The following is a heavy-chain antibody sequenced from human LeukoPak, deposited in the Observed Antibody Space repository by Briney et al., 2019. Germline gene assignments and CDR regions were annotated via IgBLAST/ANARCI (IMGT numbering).Heavy chain of an antibody. CDR1: GGSISSYY. V-gene: IGHV4-59*01. CDR2: IYYSGST. CDR3: SRDGGSLYQCQYYMDV. D-gene: IGHD1-26*01. J-gene: IGHJ6*03. Sequence: PSETLSLTCTVSGGSISSYYWSWIRQPPGKGLEWIGYIYYSGSTNYNPSLKSRVTISVDTSKNQFSLKLSSVTAADTAVYYCSRDGGSLYQCQYYMDVWGKGTTVTVSS.